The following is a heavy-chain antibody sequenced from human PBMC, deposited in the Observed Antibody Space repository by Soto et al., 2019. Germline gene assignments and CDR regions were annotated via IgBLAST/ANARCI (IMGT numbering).Heavy chain of an antibody. J-gene: IGHJ4*02. Sequence: SETLSLTCTVSGGSITGGSISSTTYYWGWMRQPPGKGLEWIASFFIGGNTYYNPSLKSRVTTSVDTSKNQFSLKLSSVTAADTAVYYCARHHDSWGQGILVTVSS. V-gene: IGHV4-39*01. CDR3: ARHHDS. CDR1: GGSITGGSISSTTYY. CDR2: FFIGGNT.